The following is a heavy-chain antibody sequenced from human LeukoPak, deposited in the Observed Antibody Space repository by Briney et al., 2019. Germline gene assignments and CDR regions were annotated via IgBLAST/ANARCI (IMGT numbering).Heavy chain of an antibody. J-gene: IGHJ4*02. Sequence: ASVKVSCKASGYTFTTYDVNWVRQATGQGLEWMGFMSPSSGNTGYAQKFQGRVTMTRNTSIRTAYMELSSLTSEDTAVYYCVRGDYWGQGTLVTVSS. CDR2: MSPSSGNT. V-gene: IGHV1-8*01. CDR3: VRGDY. CDR1: GYTFTTYD.